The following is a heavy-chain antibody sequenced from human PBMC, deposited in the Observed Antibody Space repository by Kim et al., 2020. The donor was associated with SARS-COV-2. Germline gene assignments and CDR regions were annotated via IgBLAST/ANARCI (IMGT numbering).Heavy chain of an antibody. CDR1: GYTLTELS. CDR3: ATGPPFIVGATGDRFFYYGMDV. Sequence: ASVKVSCKVSGYTLTELSMHWVRQAPGKGLEWMGGFDPEDGETIYAQKFQGRVTMTEDTSTDTAYMELSSLRSEDTAVYYCATGPPFIVGATGDRFFYYGMDVWGQGTTVTLSS. D-gene: IGHD1-26*01. CDR2: FDPEDGET. J-gene: IGHJ6*02. V-gene: IGHV1-24*01.